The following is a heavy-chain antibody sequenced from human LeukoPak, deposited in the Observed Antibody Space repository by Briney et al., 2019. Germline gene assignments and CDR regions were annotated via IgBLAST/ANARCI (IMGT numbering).Heavy chain of an antibody. CDR1: GGTFSSYA. Sequence: GASVKVSCKASGGTFSSYAISWVRQAPGQGLEWMGIINPSGGSTSYAQKFQGRVTMTRDTSTSTVYMELSSLRSEDTAVYYCARELCTNGVCYRSESYYYYYGMDVWGQGTTVTVSS. CDR3: ARELCTNGVCYRSESYYYYYGMDV. CDR2: INPSGGST. V-gene: IGHV1-46*01. D-gene: IGHD2-8*01. J-gene: IGHJ6*02.